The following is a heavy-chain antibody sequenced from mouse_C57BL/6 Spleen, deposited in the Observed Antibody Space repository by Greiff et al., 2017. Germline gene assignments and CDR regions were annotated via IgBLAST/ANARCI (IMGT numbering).Heavy chain of an antibody. D-gene: IGHD2-2*01. J-gene: IGHJ4*01. V-gene: IGHV3-6*01. CDR3: AREVSMVTTGAMDY. Sequence: EVKLQESGPGLVKPSQSLSLTCSVTGYSITSGYYWNWIRQFPGNKLEWMGYISYDGSNNYNPSLKNRISITRDTSKNQFFLKLNSVTTEDTATYYCAREVSMVTTGAMDYWGQGTSVTVSS. CDR2: ISYDGSN. CDR1: GYSITSGYY.